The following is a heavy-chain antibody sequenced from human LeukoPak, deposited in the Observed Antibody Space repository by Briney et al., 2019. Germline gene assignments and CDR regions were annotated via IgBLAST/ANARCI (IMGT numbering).Heavy chain of an antibody. D-gene: IGHD3-22*01. CDR3: ARPRRPKYYYDSSGYYPDAFDI. Sequence: SETLSLTCTVSGGSISSSSYYWGWIRQPPGKGLEWIGSIYYSGSTYYNPSLKSRVTISVDTSKNQFSLKLGSVTAADTAVYYCARPRRPKYYYDSSGYYPDAFDIWGQGTMVTVSS. CDR1: GGSISSSSYY. J-gene: IGHJ3*02. CDR2: IYYSGST. V-gene: IGHV4-39*07.